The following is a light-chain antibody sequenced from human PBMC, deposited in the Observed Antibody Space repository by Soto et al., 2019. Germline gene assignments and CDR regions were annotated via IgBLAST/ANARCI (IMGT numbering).Light chain of an antibody. CDR3: QQSYRFPKT. J-gene: IGKJ1*01. Sequence: DIQMTQSPSSLSASVGDRVTITCRASQSISGYLNWYQKKSGQAPRLLMYAASSLQSGVPSRFSGSGSGTDFTLTISSRQPEDSATYYCQQSYRFPKTFGQGTKVDIK. V-gene: IGKV1-39*01. CDR1: QSISGY. CDR2: AAS.